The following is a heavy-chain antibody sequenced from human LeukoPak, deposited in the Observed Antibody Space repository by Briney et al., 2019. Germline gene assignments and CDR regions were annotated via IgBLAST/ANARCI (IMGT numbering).Heavy chain of an antibody. J-gene: IGHJ4*02. CDR2: IPYEGSNQ. Sequence: GSLRLSCAAPGFTVSSYGLHWVPPAPGKGLEGVAVIPYEGSNQYYPDPLKGRFTISRHNSKNTLYLQMSSMRAEDTAVYYCAKDKSGGRVVTAPGAYWGQGTLVTVSS. D-gene: IGHD2-21*02. CDR3: AKDKSGGRVVTAPGAY. CDR1: GFTVSSYG. V-gene: IGHV3-30*18.